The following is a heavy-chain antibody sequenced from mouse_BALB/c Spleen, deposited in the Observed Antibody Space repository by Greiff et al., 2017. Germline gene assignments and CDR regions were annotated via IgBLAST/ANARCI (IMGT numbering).Heavy chain of an antibody. D-gene: IGHD1-1*01. CDR3: AREVGSGDFDV. J-gene: IGHJ1*01. Sequence: EVMLVESGGGLVKPGGSLKLSCAASGFTFSSYAMSWVRQTPEKRLEWVASISSGGSTYYPDSVKGRFTISRDNARNILYLQMSSLRSEDTAMYYCAREVGSGDFDVWGAGTTVTVSS. CDR1: GFTFSSYA. CDR2: ISSGGST. V-gene: IGHV5-6-5*01.